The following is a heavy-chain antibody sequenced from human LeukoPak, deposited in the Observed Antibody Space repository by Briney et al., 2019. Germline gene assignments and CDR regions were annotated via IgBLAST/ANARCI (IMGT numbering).Heavy chain of an antibody. CDR1: GGSISSSSYY. D-gene: IGHD6-13*01. V-gene: IGHV4-39*02. Sequence: PSETLSLTCTVSGGSISSSSYYWGWIRQPPGTGLEWIGSIYYSGSTYYNPSLKSRVTISVDTSKNQFSLKLSSVTAADTAVYYCARDGRSVAAAGWFDYWGQGTLVTVSS. J-gene: IGHJ4*02. CDR3: ARDGRSVAAAGWFDY. CDR2: IYYSGST.